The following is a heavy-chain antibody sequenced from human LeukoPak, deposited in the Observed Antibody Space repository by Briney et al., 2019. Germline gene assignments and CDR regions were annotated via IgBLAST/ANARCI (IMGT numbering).Heavy chain of an antibody. V-gene: IGHV3-9*01. D-gene: IGHD1-26*01. CDR1: GFTFDDYA. J-gene: IGHJ4*02. Sequence: PGGSLRLSCAASGFTFDDYAMHWVRPAPGRGLEWVSGISWNSGSIGYADSVKGRFTISRDNAKNSLYLQMNSLRAEDTALYYCAKDRYLAGGYFDYWGQGTLVTVSS. CDR2: ISWNSGSI. CDR3: AKDRYLAGGYFDY.